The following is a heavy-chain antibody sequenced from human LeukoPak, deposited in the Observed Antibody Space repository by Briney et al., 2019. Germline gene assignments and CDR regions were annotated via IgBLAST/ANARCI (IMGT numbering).Heavy chain of an antibody. CDR1: GFTFSAYA. CDR2: ISGSGGNT. Sequence: PGGSLRLSCAASGFTFSAYAMSWVRQAPGKGLEWVSGISGSGGNTYYADSVKGRFTISRDNSKNTLYLQMHSLRAGDTAVYYCAKVPISGVAAAGGFDYWGQGTLVTVSS. D-gene: IGHD6-13*01. CDR3: AKVPISGVAAAGGFDY. V-gene: IGHV3-23*01. J-gene: IGHJ4*02.